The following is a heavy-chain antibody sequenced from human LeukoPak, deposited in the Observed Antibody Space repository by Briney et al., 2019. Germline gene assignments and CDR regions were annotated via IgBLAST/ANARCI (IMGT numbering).Heavy chain of an antibody. CDR2: ISGSGGST. V-gene: IGHV3-23*01. J-gene: IGHJ4*02. Sequence: GGSLRLSCAASGFDFSKYTMSWVRQAPGKGLEWVSAISGSGGSTYYADSVKGRFTISRDNSKNTLYLQMNSLRAEDTAVYYCAKDQDDSSGYYSFDYWGQGTLVTVSS. CDR3: AKDQDDSSGYYSFDY. D-gene: IGHD3-22*01. CDR1: GFDFSKYT.